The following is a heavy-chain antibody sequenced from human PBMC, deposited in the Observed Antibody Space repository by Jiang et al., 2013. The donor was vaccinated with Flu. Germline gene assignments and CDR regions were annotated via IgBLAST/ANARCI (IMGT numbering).Heavy chain of an antibody. CDR2: IYAGGDT. D-gene: IGHD2-15*01. CDR3: ARGHSYDLSGNHGGFDY. Sequence: QVQLQESGPGLVKPSETLSLTCNWSGATTAHYYWSWIRQSPGKALEWIGFIYAGGDTKYNPAFKSRVTMSVDTSRDQLYLKMTSVTAADTAIYFCARGHSYDLSGNHGGFDYWGQGTRVTVSS. CDR1: GATTAHYY. J-gene: IGHJ4*02. V-gene: IGHV4-59*01.